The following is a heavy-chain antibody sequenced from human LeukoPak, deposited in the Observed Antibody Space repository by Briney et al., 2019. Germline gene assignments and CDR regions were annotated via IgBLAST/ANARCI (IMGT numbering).Heavy chain of an antibody. CDR3: ARDVHGSGSYYSPYLDY. V-gene: IGHV1-69*04. CDR1: GGTFISYA. D-gene: IGHD3-10*01. Sequence: SVNVSFKASGGTFISYAISRVGQAPGQGLEWMGRIIPILSIANYAQKFQGRVTITADKSTSTAYMELSSLRSEDTAVYYCARDVHGSGSYYSPYLDYWGQGTLVTVSS. CDR2: IIPILSIA. J-gene: IGHJ4*02.